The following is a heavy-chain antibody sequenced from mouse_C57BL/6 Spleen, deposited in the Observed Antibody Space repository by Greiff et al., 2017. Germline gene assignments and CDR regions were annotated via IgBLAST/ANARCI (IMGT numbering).Heavy chain of an antibody. CDR1: GFNIKDYY. D-gene: IGHD1-1*01. CDR2: IDPEDGET. CDR3: ARDYGSGHLYFGV. Sequence: EVQLQESGAELVKPGASVKLSCTASGFNIKDYYMHWVKQRTEQGLEWIGRIDPEDGETKYAPKFQGKATITADTSSNTAYLPLSRLTSEDTAVYYCARDYGSGHLYFGVWGTGTTVTVAS. V-gene: IGHV14-2*01. J-gene: IGHJ1*03.